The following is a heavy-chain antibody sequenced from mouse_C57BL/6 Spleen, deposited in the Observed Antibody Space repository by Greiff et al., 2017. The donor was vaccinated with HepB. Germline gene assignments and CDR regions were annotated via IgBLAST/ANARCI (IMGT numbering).Heavy chain of an antibody. V-gene: IGHV1-82*01. CDR2: IYPGDGDT. CDR1: GYAFSSSW. CDR3: ARLYGPDYFDY. J-gene: IGHJ2*01. D-gene: IGHD1-2*01. Sequence: VQLQQSGPELVKPGASVKISCKASGYAFSSSWMNWVKQRPGKGLEWIGRIYPGDGDTNYNGKFKGKATLTADKSSSTAYMQLSSLTSEDSAVYFCARLYGPDYFDYWGQGTTLTVSS.